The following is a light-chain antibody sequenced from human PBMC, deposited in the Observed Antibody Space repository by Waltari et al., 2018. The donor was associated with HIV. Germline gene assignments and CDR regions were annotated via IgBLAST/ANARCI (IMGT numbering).Light chain of an antibody. CDR3: SSYTSTSTVYV. CDR1: SRDVGGYNS. V-gene: IGLV2-14*03. CDR2: AVS. J-gene: IGLJ1*01. Sequence: QSALTQPASVSGSPGPSITISCTGTSRDVGGYNSVPWYQLHPGKAPKLMIYAVSNRPSGVSNRFSGSKSDNTASLTISGLQAEDEDDYYCSSYTSTSTVYVFGTGTEVTVL.